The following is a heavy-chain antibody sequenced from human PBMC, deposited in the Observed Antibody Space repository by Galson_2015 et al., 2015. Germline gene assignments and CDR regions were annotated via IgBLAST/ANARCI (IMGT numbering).Heavy chain of an antibody. Sequence: SVKVSCKASGGTFSSYAISWVRQAPGQGLEWMGGIIPIFGTANYAQKFQGRVTITADESTSTAYMELSSLRSEDTAVYYCARKTGHYDILTGYCNEWYYMDVWGKGTTVTVSS. CDR3: ARKTGHYDILTGYCNEWYYMDV. J-gene: IGHJ6*03. V-gene: IGHV1-69*13. D-gene: IGHD3-9*01. CDR2: IIPIFGTA. CDR1: GGTFSSYA.